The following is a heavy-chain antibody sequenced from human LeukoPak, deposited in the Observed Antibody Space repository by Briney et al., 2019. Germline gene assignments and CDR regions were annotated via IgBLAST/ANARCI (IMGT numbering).Heavy chain of an antibody. CDR1: GFTFKNYG. D-gene: IGHD3-10*01. Sequence: GGSLTLSCATSGFTFKNYGMHWVRQAPGEGLEWVTFLDYTGNNQYYADSMKGRLTISRDNSKNTVFLQMNNLRLEDTAIYYCVKNVHYLGSYRESLDPWGQGTLVTVSS. CDR2: LDYTGNNQ. J-gene: IGHJ5*02. V-gene: IGHV3-30*02. CDR3: VKNVHYLGSYRESLDP.